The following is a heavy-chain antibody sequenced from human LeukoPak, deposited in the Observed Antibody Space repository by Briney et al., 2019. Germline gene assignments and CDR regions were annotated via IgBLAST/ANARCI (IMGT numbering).Heavy chain of an antibody. Sequence: PGGSLRLSCAASGFTFSSYSMNWVRQAPGKGLEWVSYISSSSSTIYYADSVKGRFTISRDNAKNSLYLQMNSLRAEDTAVYYCARCSQNYYDSSGYDYWGQGTLVTVSS. V-gene: IGHV3-48*04. CDR3: ARCSQNYYDSSGYDY. CDR2: ISSSSSTI. CDR1: GFTFSSYS. D-gene: IGHD3-22*01. J-gene: IGHJ4*02.